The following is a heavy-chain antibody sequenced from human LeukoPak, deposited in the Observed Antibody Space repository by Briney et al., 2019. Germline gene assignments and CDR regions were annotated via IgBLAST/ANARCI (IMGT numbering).Heavy chain of an antibody. D-gene: IGHD1-26*01. CDR2: ISYDGSNK. Sequence: GGSLRLSCAAFGFTFSSYAMHWVRQAPGKGLEWVAVISYDGSNKYYADSVKGRFTISRDNSKNTLYLQMNSLRAEDTAVYYCARGLGATVRLDYWGQGTLVTVSS. CDR3: ARGLGATVRLDY. V-gene: IGHV3-30-3*01. J-gene: IGHJ4*02. CDR1: GFTFSSYA.